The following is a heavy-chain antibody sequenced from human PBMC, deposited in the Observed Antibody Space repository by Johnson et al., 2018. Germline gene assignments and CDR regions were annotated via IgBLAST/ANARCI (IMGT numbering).Heavy chain of an antibody. CDR2: ISYDGSNK. CDR3: AKVLGRGGGGPNYYYYYMDV. CDR1: GFTFSSYG. Sequence: QVQLVESGGGVVQPGRSLRLSCAASGFTFSSYGMHWVRQAPGKGLEWVAVISYDGSNKYYADSVKGRFTISRDNSKNTLYLEMNSLRAEETAVYYCAKVLGRGGGGPNYYYYYMDVWGRGTTVTVSS. D-gene: IGHD3-16*01. V-gene: IGHV3-30*18. J-gene: IGHJ6*03.